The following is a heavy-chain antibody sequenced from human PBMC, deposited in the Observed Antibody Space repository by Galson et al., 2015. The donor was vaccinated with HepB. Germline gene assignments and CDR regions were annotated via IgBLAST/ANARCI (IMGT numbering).Heavy chain of an antibody. Sequence: SLRLSCAASGSTFSSYAMTWIRQAPGKGLEWVGLIRSKTYGATTEYAASVKGRFTISRDDSKSIAYLQMNSLKIEDTALYYCTRYRHTTNWPRSHWFDPWGRGTLVSVSS. V-gene: IGHV3-49*03. CDR3: TRYRHTTNWPRSHWFDP. J-gene: IGHJ5*02. CDR1: GSTFSSYA. D-gene: IGHD3-16*02. CDR2: IRSKTYGATT.